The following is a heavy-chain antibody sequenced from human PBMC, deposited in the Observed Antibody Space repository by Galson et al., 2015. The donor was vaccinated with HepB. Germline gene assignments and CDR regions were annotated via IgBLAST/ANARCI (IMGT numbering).Heavy chain of an antibody. V-gene: IGHV3-66*01. J-gene: IGHJ4*02. CDR1: GFSVSSNY. CDR2: IYSADGT. D-gene: IGHD2-15*01. Sequence: SLRLSCAASGFSVSSNYMTWVRQAPRKGLEWVSGIYSADGTYYADYVKGRFTISRDYSKNTLYLQMNSLRAEDTAVYYCARVAFSGDFDFWGQGALVTVSS. CDR3: ARVAFSGDFDF.